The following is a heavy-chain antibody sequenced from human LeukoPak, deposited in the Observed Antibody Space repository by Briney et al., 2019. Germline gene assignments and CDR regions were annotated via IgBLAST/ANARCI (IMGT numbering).Heavy chain of an antibody. CDR1: GYTFTSYY. J-gene: IGHJ4*02. CDR2: INPSGGST. CDR3: ARALSIAARPFDY. V-gene: IGHV1-46*01. D-gene: IGHD6-6*01. Sequence: ASVKVSCKASGYTFTSYYIHWVRQPPGQALEWMGIINPSGGSTSYAQKFQGRVTMTRDTSTSTVYMELSSLRTEDTAVYYCARALSIAARPFDYWDQGTLVTVSS.